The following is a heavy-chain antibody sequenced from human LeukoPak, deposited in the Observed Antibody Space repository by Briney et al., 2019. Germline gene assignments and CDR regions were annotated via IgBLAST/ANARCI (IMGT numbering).Heavy chain of an antibody. CDR3: ARWYYYDSSGLGY. D-gene: IGHD3-22*01. CDR1: GFTFSSYA. CDR2: ISYDGSNK. Sequence: GGSLRLSCAASGFTFSSYAMHWVRQAPGKGLEWVAVISYDGSNKYYADSVKGRFTISRDNAKNTLYLQMNSLRAEDTAVYYCARWYYYDSSGLGYWGQGTLVTVSS. V-gene: IGHV3-30*04. J-gene: IGHJ4*02.